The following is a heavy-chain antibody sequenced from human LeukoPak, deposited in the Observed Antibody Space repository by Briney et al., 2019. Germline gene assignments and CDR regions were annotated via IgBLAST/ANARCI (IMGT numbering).Heavy chain of an antibody. V-gene: IGHV4-30-4*01. CDR3: ARVQYYGSGSYPLYVKGSREAWFDP. D-gene: IGHD3-10*01. CDR2: IYYSGST. J-gene: IGHJ5*02. CDR1: GGSISSGDYY. Sequence: PSQTLSLTCTVSGGSISSGDYYWSWIRQPPGKGLEWIGYIYYSGSTYYNPSLKSRVTISVDTSKNQFSLKLSSVTAADTAVYYCARVQYYGSGSYPLYVKGSREAWFDPWGQGTLVTVSS.